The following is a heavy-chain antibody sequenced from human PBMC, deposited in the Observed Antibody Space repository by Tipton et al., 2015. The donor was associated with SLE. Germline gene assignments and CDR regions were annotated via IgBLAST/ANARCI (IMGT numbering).Heavy chain of an antibody. V-gene: IGHV4-59*01. CDR2: IYYSGST. J-gene: IGHJ4*02. CDR1: GGSISSYY. D-gene: IGHD2-15*01. CDR3: ARTPWDCSGGSCYSFDY. Sequence: TLSLTCTVSGGSISSYYWSWIRQPPGKGLEWFGYIYYSGSTNYNPSLKSRVTISVDTSKNQFSLKLSSVTAADTAVYYCARTPWDCSGGSCYSFDYWGQGTLVTVSS.